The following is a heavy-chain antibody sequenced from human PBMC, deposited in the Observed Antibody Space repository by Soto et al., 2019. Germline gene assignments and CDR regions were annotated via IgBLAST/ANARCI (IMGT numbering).Heavy chain of an antibody. CDR1: GGSISSYY. CDR3: ARRYGASFDY. CDR2: IYYSGST. D-gene: IGHD4-17*01. V-gene: IGHV4-59*01. Sequence: SETLSLTCTFSGGSISSYYWRWIRQPPGKGLEWIGYIYYSGSTNYNPSLKSRVTISVDTSKNQFSLKLSSVTAADTAVYYCARRYGASFDYWGQGTLVTVSS. J-gene: IGHJ4*02.